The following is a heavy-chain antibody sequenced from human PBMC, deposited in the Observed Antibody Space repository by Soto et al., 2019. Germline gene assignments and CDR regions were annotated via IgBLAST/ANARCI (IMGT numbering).Heavy chain of an antibody. D-gene: IGHD4-17*01. J-gene: IGHJ4*02. V-gene: IGHV4-39*01. CDR1: GGSISSSSNH. Sequence: QLQLQESGPGLVKHSETLSLTCTVSGGSISSSSNHWGWIRQPPGKGLEWIGNIYYSENTYYNPSLKSRVTISVDTSKNQFSLRLTSVTAADTAVYYCATHPPYGPLDHWGQGTLVTVSS. CDR2: IYYSENT. CDR3: ATHPPYGPLDH.